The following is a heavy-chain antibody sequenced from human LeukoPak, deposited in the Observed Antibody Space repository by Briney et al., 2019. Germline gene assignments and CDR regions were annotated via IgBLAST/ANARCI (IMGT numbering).Heavy chain of an antibody. CDR2: ISSSSSYI. CDR1: GFTFSTYS. J-gene: IGHJ6*03. V-gene: IGHV3-21*01. Sequence: PGGSLRLSCAASGFTFSTYSMNWVRQAPGKGLEWVSSISSSSSYIYYADSVKGRFTISRDNAKKSVYLQMNSLRAEDTAVYYCARAYSERYGLGYYYMDVWGKGTTDTISS. CDR3: ARAYSERYGLGYYYMDV. D-gene: IGHD1-26*01.